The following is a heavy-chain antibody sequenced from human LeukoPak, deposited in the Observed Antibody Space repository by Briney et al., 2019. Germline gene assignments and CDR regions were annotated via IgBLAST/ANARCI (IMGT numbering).Heavy chain of an antibody. D-gene: IGHD3-9*01. CDR2: ITPIFGTA. CDR3: ARSFDILTEYYFDY. V-gene: IGHV1-69*13. CDR1: GYTFTGYH. Sequence: SVKVSCKASGYTFTGYHMHWVRQAPGQGLEWMGGITPIFGTANYAQKFQGRVTITADESTSTVYMELSSLRSEDTAVYYCARSFDILTEYYFDYWGQGTLVTVSS. J-gene: IGHJ4*02.